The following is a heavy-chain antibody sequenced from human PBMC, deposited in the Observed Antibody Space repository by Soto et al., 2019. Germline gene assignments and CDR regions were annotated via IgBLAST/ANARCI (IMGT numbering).Heavy chain of an antibody. V-gene: IGHV4-31*03. Sequence: SETLSLTGSVSGAALNSGNYYWSWIRQFPGKGLEWIGHIYVTGAVDYNPSLRDRITISQDTSERQFSLNLRLVTAADTDVYYCARLRIATNNYKWFDPWGQGTLVTVSS. CDR2: IYVTGAV. CDR3: ARLRIATNNYKWFDP. CDR1: GAALNSGNYY. D-gene: IGHD2-21*01. J-gene: IGHJ5*02.